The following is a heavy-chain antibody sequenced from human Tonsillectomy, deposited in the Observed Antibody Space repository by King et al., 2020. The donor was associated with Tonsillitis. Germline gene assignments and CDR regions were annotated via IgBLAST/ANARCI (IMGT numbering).Heavy chain of an antibody. CDR1: GGSFCGYY. V-gene: IGHV4-34*04. J-gene: IGHJ4*02. CDR3: ARRGQESSGWSFDY. D-gene: IGHD6-19*01. CDR2: INHSGST. Sequence: VQLQQWGAGLLKPSETLSLTCVVYGGSFCGYYWSGVRQPPGKGLEWIVEINHSGSTNNNPSLKSRGTISVDTSKNQFSLKLSSVTAADTAVYYCARRGQESSGWSFDYWGQGTLVTVSS.